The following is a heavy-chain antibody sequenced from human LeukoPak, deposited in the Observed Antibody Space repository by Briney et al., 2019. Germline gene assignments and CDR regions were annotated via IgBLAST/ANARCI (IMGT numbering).Heavy chain of an antibody. V-gene: IGHV4-39*07. CDR3: ARTTEGGYTYGYFYYYYMDV. Sequence: PSETLSLTCTVSGGSISSSSYYWGWIRQPPGTGLEWIGSIYYSGSTYYNPSLKSRVTISVDTSKNQFSLKLTSVTAADTAVYYCARTTEGGYTYGYFYYYYMDVWGKGTTVTISS. J-gene: IGHJ6*03. CDR1: GGSISSSSYY. CDR2: IYYSGST. D-gene: IGHD5-18*01.